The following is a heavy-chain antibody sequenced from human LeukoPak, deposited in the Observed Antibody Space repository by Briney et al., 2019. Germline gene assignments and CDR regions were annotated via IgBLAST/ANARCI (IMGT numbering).Heavy chain of an antibody. CDR1: GFTFSSYA. CDR2: IRGSGGST. Sequence: SGGSLRLSCAASGFTFSSYAMSWVRRAPGKGLEGVSAIRGSGGSTYYADSVKGRFTISRDNSKNTLYLQMNSLRAEDTAVYYCAKGGFRAIIRYYFDYWGQGTLVTVSS. V-gene: IGHV3-23*01. D-gene: IGHD3-10*01. CDR3: AKGGFRAIIRYYFDY. J-gene: IGHJ4*02.